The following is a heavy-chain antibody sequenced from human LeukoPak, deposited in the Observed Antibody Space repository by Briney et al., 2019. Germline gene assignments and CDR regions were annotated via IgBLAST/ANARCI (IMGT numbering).Heavy chain of an antibody. CDR2: INSDGSST. Sequence: GGSLRLSCAASGFTFSSYAMSWVRQAPGKGLEWVSRINSDGSSTNYADSVKGRVTISRDNAKNTLYLQMNSLRVEGTAVYYCARDHQQLGNWFDPWGQGTLVTVSS. D-gene: IGHD6-13*01. CDR3: ARDHQQLGNWFDP. CDR1: GFTFSSYA. V-gene: IGHV3-74*01. J-gene: IGHJ5*02.